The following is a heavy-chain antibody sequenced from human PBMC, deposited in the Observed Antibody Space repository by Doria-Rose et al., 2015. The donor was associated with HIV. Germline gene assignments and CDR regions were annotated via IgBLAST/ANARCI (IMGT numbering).Heavy chain of an antibody. D-gene: IGHD3-10*01. CDR3: ARFRPSRGIYYSLDV. V-gene: IGHV4-4*09. Sequence: VQLQESGPGLVRPAETLSLTCTVSGGSISSYYWNWIRQPPGKGLEWIGYIYSGGSTHYNPSLKSRVTISRATPKTQFSLKLSSVTAADTAVYYCARFRPSRGIYYSLDVWGKGTTVTVSS. CDR1: GGSISSYY. CDR2: IYSGGST. J-gene: IGHJ6*03.